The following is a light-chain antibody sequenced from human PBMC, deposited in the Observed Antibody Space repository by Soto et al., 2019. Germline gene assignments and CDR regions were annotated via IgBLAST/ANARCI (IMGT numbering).Light chain of an antibody. CDR2: EVS. CDR1: SSDVGDYNY. V-gene: IGLV2-8*01. J-gene: IGLJ2*01. CDR3: SSYAGSNNLV. Sequence: QSVLTQPPSASGSLGQSVTIPCTGTSSDVGDYNYVSWYQQHPGKVPKLMIYEVSKRPSGVPDRFSGSKSGNTASLTVSGLQAEDEADYYCSSYAGSNNLVFGGGTKPTVL.